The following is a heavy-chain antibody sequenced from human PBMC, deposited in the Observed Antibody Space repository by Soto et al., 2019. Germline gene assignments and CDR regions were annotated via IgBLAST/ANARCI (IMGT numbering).Heavy chain of an antibody. CDR3: ARLGGYYQSLDT. J-gene: IGHJ5*02. CDR1: GGAIGTDY. D-gene: IGHD3-3*01. V-gene: IGHV4-59*08. Sequence: SDSRSLTCTVSGGAIGTDYWSWFRQPPGKGLQWIGYIYYSGSTTYSPSLKSRVTISVDRSKNQFSLKLTSVTAAGTAVYYCARLGGYYQSLDTWGQGTLVTVS. CDR2: IYYSGST.